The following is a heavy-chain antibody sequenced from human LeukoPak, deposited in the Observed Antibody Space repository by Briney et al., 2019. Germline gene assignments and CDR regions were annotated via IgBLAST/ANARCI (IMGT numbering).Heavy chain of an antibody. Sequence: GGSLRLSCTASGFTFSSYSMNWVRQAPGKRLEWLSYITSSSSSIFYADSVKGRFTISRDNAKSSLYLQMNSLRVEDTAVYYCARDRPESGYDNDYWGQGTLVTVSS. CDR1: GFTFSSYS. CDR3: ARDRPESGYDNDY. J-gene: IGHJ4*02. D-gene: IGHD5-12*01. V-gene: IGHV3-48*04. CDR2: ITSSSSSI.